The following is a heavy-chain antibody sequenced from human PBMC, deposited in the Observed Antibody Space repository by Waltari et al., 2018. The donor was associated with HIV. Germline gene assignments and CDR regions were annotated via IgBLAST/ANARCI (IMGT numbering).Heavy chain of an antibody. CDR1: GCNFGAYS. CDR3: ARGDIPYYYGMDV. J-gene: IGHJ6*02. V-gene: IGHV3-48*01. CDR2: ISSGERTI. Sequence: EAQLVGSGGGLVHPGGSLRLSCVASGCNFGAYSMNWVRQAPGKGLEWISYISSGERTIHYADSVRGRFTLSRDSARNSLYLQMNSLRPEDTAVYYCARGDIPYYYGMDVWGQGTTVTVS. D-gene: IGHD2-21*01.